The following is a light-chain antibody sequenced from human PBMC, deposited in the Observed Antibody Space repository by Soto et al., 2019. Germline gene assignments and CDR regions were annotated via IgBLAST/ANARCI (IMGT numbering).Light chain of an antibody. J-gene: IGKJ1*01. Sequence: EIVLTQSPGTLSLSPGERATLSCRASQSVSSSDLAWYQQKPGQAPRLLIYGASSRATGIPDRFSGSGSGTDFTLTISRLEPEDFAVYYCQHYGSSPWTFGQGTKVEI. CDR1: QSVSSSD. V-gene: IGKV3-20*01. CDR2: GAS. CDR3: QHYGSSPWT.